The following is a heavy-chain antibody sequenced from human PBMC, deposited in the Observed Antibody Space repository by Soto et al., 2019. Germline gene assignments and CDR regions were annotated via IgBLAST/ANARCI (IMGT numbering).Heavy chain of an antibody. J-gene: IGHJ6*03. D-gene: IGHD2-8*01. V-gene: IGHV3-23*01. Sequence: EVQLLESWGGLVQPGGSLRLSCAASGFTFSTYAMSWVRHAPGKGLEWVSTITTSGGNTYYADSVQGRFTISRDNSKNTLYLQMNSLRAEDTAVYYCAGRYCTNGVCYTNYYYYIDVWGKGTTVTVSS. CDR3: AGRYCTNGVCYTNYYYYIDV. CDR2: ITTSGGNT. CDR1: GFTFSTYA.